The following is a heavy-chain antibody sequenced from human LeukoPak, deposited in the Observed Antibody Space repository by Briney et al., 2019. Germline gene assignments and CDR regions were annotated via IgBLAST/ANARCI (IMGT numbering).Heavy chain of an antibody. CDR1: GFTFSSYG. J-gene: IGHJ4*02. Sequence: PGGSLRLSCAASGFTFSSYGMHWVRQAPGKGLEWVAVIWYDGSNKYYADSVKGRFTISRDNSKNTLYLRMSSLRAEDTAIYYCGTDAYGDSYDYWGQGTLVTVSS. D-gene: IGHD4-17*01. CDR2: IWYDGSNK. CDR3: GTDAYGDSYDY. V-gene: IGHV3-33*01.